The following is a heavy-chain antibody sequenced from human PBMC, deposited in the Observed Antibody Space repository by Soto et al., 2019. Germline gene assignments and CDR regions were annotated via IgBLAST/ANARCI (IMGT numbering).Heavy chain of an antibody. J-gene: IGHJ4*02. CDR3: ARPGGSGWFYFDS. Sequence: TSETLSLTCIVSGESISGTIYYWGWIRQPPGKGLEWIGSIYYSGSTYYNPSLKSRVTISVDTSKNHCSLKLTSVTAADTAVYYGARPGGSGWFYFDSWGQGSQVTVSS. D-gene: IGHD6-13*01. CDR1: GESISGTIYY. V-gene: IGHV4-39*02. CDR2: IYYSGST.